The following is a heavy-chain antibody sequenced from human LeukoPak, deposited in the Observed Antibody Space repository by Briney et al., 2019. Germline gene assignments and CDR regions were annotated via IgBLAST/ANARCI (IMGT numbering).Heavy chain of an antibody. J-gene: IGHJ4*02. CDR3: ATVDTEHYFDY. D-gene: IGHD5-18*01. Sequence: GGSLRLSCAASGFTFSSYSMNWVRQAPGKGLEWVSSISSSSSYIYYADSVKGRFTISRDNAKNSPYLQMNSLRAEDTAVYYCATVDTEHYFDYWGQGTLVTVSS. CDR2: ISSSSSYI. CDR1: GFTFSSYS. V-gene: IGHV3-21*01.